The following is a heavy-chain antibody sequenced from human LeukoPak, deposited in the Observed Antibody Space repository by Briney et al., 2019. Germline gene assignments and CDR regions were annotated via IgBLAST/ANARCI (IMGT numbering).Heavy chain of an antibody. D-gene: IGHD1-14*01. J-gene: IGHJ4*02. CDR2: ISGSGGST. V-gene: IGHV3-23*01. Sequence: GGSLRLSCAASGFTFSSYAMSWVCQAPGKGLEWVSAISGSGGSTYYADSVKGRFTISRDNSRNTLYLQMNSLRAEDTAVYYCARHRVNKSFDYWGQGTLVTVSS. CDR3: ARHRVNKSFDY. CDR1: GFTFSSYA.